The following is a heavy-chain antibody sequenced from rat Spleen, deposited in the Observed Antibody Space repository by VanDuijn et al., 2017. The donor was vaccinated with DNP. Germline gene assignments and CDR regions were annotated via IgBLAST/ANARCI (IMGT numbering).Heavy chain of an antibody. V-gene: IGHV2-63*01. J-gene: IGHJ4*01. CDR1: GFSLTSYS. CDR3: TRDGYYSGYYAMDA. Sequence: QVQRPESGPGRVQPSEILSLKCTVYGFSLTSYSVSWVRPPSGKGPEWMGRMWYDGDTAYNSALKSRLGISRDTSKNQVYLKMNSLQTDDTGTYYCTRDGYYSGYYAMDAWGQGTSVTVSS. CDR2: MWYDGDT. D-gene: IGHD1-1*01.